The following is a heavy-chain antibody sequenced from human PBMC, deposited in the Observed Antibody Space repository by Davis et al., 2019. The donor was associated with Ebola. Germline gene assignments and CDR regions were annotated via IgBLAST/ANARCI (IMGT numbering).Heavy chain of an antibody. CDR2: IGTAGDT. CDR3: ARAQFGDVVLDY. Sequence: GESLKIPFAAPGFTSRTYDMHWARQTTGKGLEWVSVIGTAGDTYYRGSVKGRFTISRENARNSLYLQMNSLTAGDTAVYYCARAQFGDVVLDYWGQGTLVTVSS. V-gene: IGHV3-13*01. J-gene: IGHJ4*02. CDR1: GFTSRTYD. D-gene: IGHD4-17*01.